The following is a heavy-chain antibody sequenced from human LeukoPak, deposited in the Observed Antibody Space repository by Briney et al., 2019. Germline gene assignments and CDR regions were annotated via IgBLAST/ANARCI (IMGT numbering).Heavy chain of an antibody. CDR1: GFSFTSYA. D-gene: IGHD6-19*01. V-gene: IGHV3-23*01. Sequence: GGSLRLSCVASGFSFTSYAMSWVRQAPARGPEWLSSMKGGGEAFYADSVKGRFTLSRDISRNTVYLQLNNLRVEDTATYYCAKDSYWYSSGWLVDNWFDPWGQGTLVTVSS. CDR2: MKGGGEA. CDR3: AKDSYWYSSGWLVDNWFDP. J-gene: IGHJ5*02.